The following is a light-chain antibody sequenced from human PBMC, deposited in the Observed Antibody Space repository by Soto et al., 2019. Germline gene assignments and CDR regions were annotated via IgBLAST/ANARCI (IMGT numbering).Light chain of an antibody. CDR2: GAS. Sequence: EIVLTQSPGTLSLSPGERATLSCRASQSVGSTFLAWYQHKPGQAPRLLIYGASIRATGIPDWFSGSGSGTHFTLTISTLEAEDFAVYYCQHYANSRTFGPGTKVYIK. CDR1: QSVGSTF. V-gene: IGKV3-20*01. CDR3: QHYANSRT. J-gene: IGKJ3*01.